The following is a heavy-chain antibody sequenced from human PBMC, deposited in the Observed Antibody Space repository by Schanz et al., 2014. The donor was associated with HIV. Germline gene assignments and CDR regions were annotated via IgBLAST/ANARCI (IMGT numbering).Heavy chain of an antibody. CDR1: GESLSGYY. V-gene: IGHV4-34*02. J-gene: IGHJ4*02. CDR2: INHSGST. D-gene: IGHD5-12*01. Sequence: QVQLQQWGAGLLKPSETLSLTCAVYGESLSGYYWTWIRQPPKKGLEWIGEINHSGSTNYTPSLKSRVTISVDTSKKQFSLNLDSVTAADTAVYYCARATTDNFLPTYYFQSWGQGTLVTVSS. CDR3: ARATTDNFLPTYYFQS.